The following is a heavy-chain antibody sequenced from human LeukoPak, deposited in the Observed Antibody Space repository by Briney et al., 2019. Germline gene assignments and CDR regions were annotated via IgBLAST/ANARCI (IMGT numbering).Heavy chain of an antibody. CDR3: ARDLSWLGYDSSGYYSDAFDI. Sequence: NTGGSLRLSCAASGFTFSSYSMNWVRQAPGKGLEWVSSISSSSSYIYYADSVKGRFTISRDNAKNSLYLQMNGLRAEDTAVYYCARDLSWLGYDSSGYYSDAFDIWGQGTMVTVSS. J-gene: IGHJ3*02. CDR2: ISSSSSYI. D-gene: IGHD3-22*01. CDR1: GFTFSSYS. V-gene: IGHV3-21*01.